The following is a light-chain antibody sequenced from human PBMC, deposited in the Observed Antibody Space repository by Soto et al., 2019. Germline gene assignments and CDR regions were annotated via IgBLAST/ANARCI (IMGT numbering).Light chain of an antibody. CDR1: XSDVGSYNL. V-gene: IGLV2-23*01. CDR2: EGS. CDR3: CSYSGSTTLVV. Sequence: QSALTQPASVSGSPGQSIXXXCTGTXSDVGSYNLVSWYRQLPGKAPKLMIYEGSKRPSGVSNRFSGSKSGNTASLTISGLQAEDESDYYCCSYSGSTTLVVFGGGTKLTVL. J-gene: IGLJ2*01.